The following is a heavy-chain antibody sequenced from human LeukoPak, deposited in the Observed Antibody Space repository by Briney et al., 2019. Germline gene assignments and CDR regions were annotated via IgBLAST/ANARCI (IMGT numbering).Heavy chain of an antibody. CDR2: ISWNSGSI. Sequence: GGSLRLSCAASGFTFDDYAMHWVRQAPGKGLGWVSGISWNSGSIGYADSVKGRFTISRDNAKNSLYLQMNSLRAEDTALYYCAKDSAYYYDSSGYSDYWGQGTLVTVSS. CDR3: AKDSAYYYDSSGYSDY. CDR1: GFTFDDYA. D-gene: IGHD3-22*01. J-gene: IGHJ4*02. V-gene: IGHV3-9*01.